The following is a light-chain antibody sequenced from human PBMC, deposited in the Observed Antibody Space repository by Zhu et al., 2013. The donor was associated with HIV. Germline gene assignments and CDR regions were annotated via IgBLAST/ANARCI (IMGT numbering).Light chain of an antibody. J-gene: IGKJ3*01. CDR1: QGISSS. CDR3: QHVNSNAA. Sequence: DIQLTQSPSFLSASVGDRVTITCRASQGISSSFAWYQQKPGKAPNLLIYAASTLQSGVPSRFSGSGSGTEFTLTISSLQPEDFATYYCQHVNSNAAFGPGTKVDV. CDR2: AAS. V-gene: IGKV1-9*01.